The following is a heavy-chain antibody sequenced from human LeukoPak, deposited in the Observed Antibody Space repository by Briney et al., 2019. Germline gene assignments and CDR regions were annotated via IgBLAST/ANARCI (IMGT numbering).Heavy chain of an antibody. J-gene: IGHJ3*02. CDR3: ARTAVTPGSSDAFDI. Sequence: AGGSLRLSCAASGFTVSSNYMSWVRQAPGTGLEWVSIIYDIGSTYYADSVKGRFTISRDNSQNTLYLQLNSLRAEDTAVYYCARTAVTPGSSDAFDIWGQETMVTVSS. CDR1: GFTVSSNY. CDR2: IYDIGST. V-gene: IGHV3-53*01. D-gene: IGHD4-17*01.